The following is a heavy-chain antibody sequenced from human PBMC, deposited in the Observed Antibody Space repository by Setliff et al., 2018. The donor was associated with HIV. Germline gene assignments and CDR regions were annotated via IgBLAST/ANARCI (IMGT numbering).Heavy chain of an antibody. CDR3: ARGGNSRAAWFDS. CDR1: GGSISSNW. J-gene: IGHJ5*01. Sequence: PSETLSLTCAVSGGSISSNWWSWVRQSPGKGLEWIGEIYHSGSTHYNPSLQSRVTISVDKSKSQFSLKLNSVTAADTAVYYCARGGNSRAAWFDSWGQGTLVTVSS. D-gene: IGHD5-12*01. V-gene: IGHV4-4*02. CDR2: IYHSGST.